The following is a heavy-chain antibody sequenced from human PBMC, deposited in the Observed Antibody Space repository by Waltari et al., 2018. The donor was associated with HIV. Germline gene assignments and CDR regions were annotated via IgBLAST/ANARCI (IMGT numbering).Heavy chain of an antibody. D-gene: IGHD3-22*01. Sequence: QLQLQESGPGLVKPSETLSLTCTVSGGSISSSSYYWGCLRTPPGTGLEWIGSIYYSGSTYYNPSLKIRVTISVDTSKNQFSLKLSSVTAADTAVYYCASPARDYYDSSGYSAYFDYWGQGTLVTVSS. V-gene: IGHV4-39*01. CDR3: ASPARDYYDSSGYSAYFDY. CDR2: IYYSGST. J-gene: IGHJ4*02. CDR1: GGSISSSSYY.